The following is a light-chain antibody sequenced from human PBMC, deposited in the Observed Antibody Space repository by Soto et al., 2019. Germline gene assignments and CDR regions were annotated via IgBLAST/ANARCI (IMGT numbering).Light chain of an antibody. CDR3: GSYAGSSTFYV. J-gene: IGLJ1*01. Sequence: QSALTQPASVSGSPGQSITISCTGTSSDVGSYNLVSWYQQHPGKAPKLMIYEVSKRPSGVSNRFSGSKSGNTASLTISGLPAEDYAEYYCGSYAGSSTFYVFGTGTKRTVL. V-gene: IGLV2-23*02. CDR2: EVS. CDR1: SSDVGSYNL.